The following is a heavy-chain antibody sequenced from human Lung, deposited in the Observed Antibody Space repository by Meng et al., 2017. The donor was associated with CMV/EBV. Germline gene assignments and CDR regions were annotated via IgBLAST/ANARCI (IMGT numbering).Heavy chain of an antibody. CDR1: GYTFTNKG. V-gene: IGHV1-18*01. CDR3: ARVEVGITSGDY. CDR2: INAYNGDT. Sequence: QAQRVQSGGELKSPVASGKISCKASGYTFTNKGITWVRQAPGQGLEWMGWINAYNGDTNYAQTLQGRVTMTTDTSTSTAYMELRSLRSDDTAVYYCARVEVGITSGDYWGQGTLVTVSS. D-gene: IGHD1-26*01. J-gene: IGHJ4*02.